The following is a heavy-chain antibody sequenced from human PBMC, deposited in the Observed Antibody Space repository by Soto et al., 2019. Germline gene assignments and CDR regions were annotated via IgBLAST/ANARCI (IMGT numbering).Heavy chain of an antibody. Sequence: QVQLVESGGGVVQPGRSLRLSCAASGFTFSSYAMHWVRQAPGKGLEWVAVISYDGSNKYYADSVKGRFTISRDNSKNTLYLQMNSLRAEDTAVYYCARAHYYGSWSYYNGGMDVWGQGTTVTVSS. CDR1: GFTFSSYA. CDR3: ARAHYYGSWSYYNGGMDV. CDR2: ISYDGSNK. J-gene: IGHJ6*02. D-gene: IGHD3-10*01. V-gene: IGHV3-30-3*01.